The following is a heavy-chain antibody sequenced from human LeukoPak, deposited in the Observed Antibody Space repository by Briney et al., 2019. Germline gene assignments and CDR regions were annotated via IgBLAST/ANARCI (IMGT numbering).Heavy chain of an antibody. CDR1: GFTFSADW. V-gene: IGHV3-7*01. D-gene: IGHD3-10*01. CDR3: ARADGFGESRIDY. Sequence: GALXLXCAPSGFTFSADWMSWVRPAPGKGLGWVASINQDGSEKYYVDSLKGRFTISRDNTKKSLYLQMNSLRAEDTAVYYCARADGFGESRIDYWGQGTLVTVSS. J-gene: IGHJ4*02. CDR2: INQDGSEK.